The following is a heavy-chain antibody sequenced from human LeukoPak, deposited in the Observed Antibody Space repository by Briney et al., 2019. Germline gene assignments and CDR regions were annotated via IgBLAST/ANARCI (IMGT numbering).Heavy chain of an antibody. D-gene: IGHD2-2*01. V-gene: IGHV1-2*02. Sequence: ASVKVSCKSSGYTFSGFYMHWVRQAPGQGLEWMGWINPNSGGTNDAQKFQGRVTMTRDTSINTASMELSSLRSDDTAVYYCAREQLSGSRDTCCSGLGYWGQGALVTVSS. CDR1: GYTFSGFY. J-gene: IGHJ4*02. CDR2: INPNSGGT. CDR3: AREQLSGSRDTCCSGLGY.